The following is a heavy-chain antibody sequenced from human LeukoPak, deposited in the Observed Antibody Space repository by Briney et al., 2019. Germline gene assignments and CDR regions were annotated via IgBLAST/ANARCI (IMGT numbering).Heavy chain of an antibody. D-gene: IGHD1-1*01. Sequence: PSETLSLTCTVSGGSISSSSYYWGWIRQPPGKGLEWIGSIYYSGSTYYNPSLKSRVTISVDTSKNQFSLKLSSVTAADTAVYYCGSGTDYYYYYMDVWGKGTTVTVSS. CDR1: GGSISSSSYY. CDR3: GSGTDYYYYYMDV. CDR2: IYYSGST. V-gene: IGHV4-39*01. J-gene: IGHJ6*03.